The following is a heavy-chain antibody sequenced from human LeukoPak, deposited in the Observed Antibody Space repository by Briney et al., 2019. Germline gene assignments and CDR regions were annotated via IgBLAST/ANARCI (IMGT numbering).Heavy chain of an antibody. J-gene: IGHJ4*02. CDR2: ICSSSSYI. D-gene: IGHD2-2*03. CDR1: GFTFSSYS. V-gene: IGHV3-21*01. CDR3: AISIGYCSSTSCSDY. Sequence: GGSLRLSCAASGFTFSSYSMNWVRQAPGKGLEWVSSICSSSSYIYYADSVKGRFTISRDNAKNSPYLQMSSLRAEDTAVYYCAISIGYCSSTSCSDYWGQGTLVTVSS.